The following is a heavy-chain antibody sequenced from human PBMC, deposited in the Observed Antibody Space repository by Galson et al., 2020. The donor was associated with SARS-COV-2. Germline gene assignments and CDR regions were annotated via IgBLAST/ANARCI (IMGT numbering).Heavy chain of an antibody. CDR1: GFTFSSYG. J-gene: IGHJ4*02. Sequence: GGSLRLSCAAAGFTFSSYGMHWVRQAPGKGLERVAVLSYDGSNKYYADSVKGRFTISRDNSKNTLYLQMDSLRSEDTAVYYCARGAYYDVLTNSDYWGQGTQVTVSS. CDR2: LSYDGSNK. V-gene: IGHV3-30*03. D-gene: IGHD3-9*01. CDR3: ARGAYYDVLTNSDY.